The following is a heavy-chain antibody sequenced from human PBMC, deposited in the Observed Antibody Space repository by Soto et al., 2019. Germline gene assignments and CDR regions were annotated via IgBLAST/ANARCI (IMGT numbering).Heavy chain of an antibody. D-gene: IGHD3-9*01. J-gene: IGHJ6*02. Sequence: TGGSLRLSCAASGFTFSSYGMHWVRQAPGKGLEWVAVISYDGSNKYYADSVKGRFTISRDNSKNTLYLQMNSLRAEDTAVYYCAKSYYGILTGLVYYYGMDVWGQGTTVTVSS. CDR3: AKSYYGILTGLVYYYGMDV. CDR2: ISYDGSNK. CDR1: GFTFSSYG. V-gene: IGHV3-30*18.